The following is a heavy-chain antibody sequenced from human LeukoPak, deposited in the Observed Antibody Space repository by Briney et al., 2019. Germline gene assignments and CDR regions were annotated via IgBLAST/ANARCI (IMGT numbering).Heavy chain of an antibody. D-gene: IGHD6-6*01. CDR2: VGSSGDST. Sequence: PGGSLRLSCAASGFTFSNYAMSWVRQAPGKGLEWVSAVGSSGDSTYYADSVKGRFTISRDNSKNTLYLQMNSLRAEDTAVYYCARSSIAARPGYYYYMDVWGKGTTVTVSS. V-gene: IGHV3-23*01. CDR3: ARSSIAARPGYYYYMDV. CDR1: GFTFSNYA. J-gene: IGHJ6*03.